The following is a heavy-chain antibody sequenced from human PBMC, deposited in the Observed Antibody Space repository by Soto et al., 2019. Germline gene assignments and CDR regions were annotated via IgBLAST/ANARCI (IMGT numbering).Heavy chain of an antibody. V-gene: IGHV4-39*01. Sequence: SETLSLTCTVSGGSITSSEYYWAWIRQPPGKGLQFVGTIYYSGSSYSNPSLKSRLSMSVDTSKNQFSLTMKSVTAADTGVYYCASHPLNWSDADSWGHGVLVTVSS. CDR2: IYYSGSS. CDR3: ASHPLNWSDADS. J-gene: IGHJ5*01. D-gene: IGHD1-1*01. CDR1: GGSITSSEYY.